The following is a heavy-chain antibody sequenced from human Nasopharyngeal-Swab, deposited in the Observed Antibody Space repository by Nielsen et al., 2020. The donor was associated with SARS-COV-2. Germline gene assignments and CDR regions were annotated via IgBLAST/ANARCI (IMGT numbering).Heavy chain of an antibody. CDR1: GFTFSSYW. Sequence: GGSLRLSCAASGFTFSSYWMTWVRQAPGKGLEWVANIKHDGSQEYYVDSVKGRFSISRDNGKNSLDLQMNSLGVDDTAVYYCARDQIGTTMIREVLKRYYYGMDVWGQGTTVTVSS. J-gene: IGHJ6*02. V-gene: IGHV3-7*03. CDR2: IKHDGSQE. CDR3: ARDQIGTTMIREVLKRYYYGMDV. D-gene: IGHD3-10*01.